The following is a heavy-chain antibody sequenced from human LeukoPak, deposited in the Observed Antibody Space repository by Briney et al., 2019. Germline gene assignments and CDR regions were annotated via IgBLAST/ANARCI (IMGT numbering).Heavy chain of an antibody. D-gene: IGHD3-16*01. V-gene: IGHV1-2*02. J-gene: IGHJ4*02. Sequence: ASVKVSFKASGYTFTDYYIHWARQAPGQGLEWMGWFNPKSGGTKYAQNFQGRVTMTRDTSTAYMELSRLKSDDTAVYYCVRAGGPYDYWGLGTQVTVSS. CDR3: VRAGGPYDY. CDR1: GYTFTDYY. CDR2: FNPKSGGT.